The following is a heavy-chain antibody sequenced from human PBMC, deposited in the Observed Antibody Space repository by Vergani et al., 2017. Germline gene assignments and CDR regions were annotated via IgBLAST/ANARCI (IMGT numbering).Heavy chain of an antibody. J-gene: IGHJ4*02. V-gene: IGHV2-70*01. D-gene: IGHD5-18*01. Sequence: QVTLRESGPALVKPTQTLTLTCTFSGFSLSTSGLCVNWTRQPPGKALEWLALIDWDDDKYYSTSLKTRLTISKDTSKNQVVLTMTNMDPVDTATYYCARYTAMVIDYWGQGTLVTVSS. CDR2: IDWDDDK. CDR1: GFSLSTSGLC. CDR3: ARYTAMVIDY.